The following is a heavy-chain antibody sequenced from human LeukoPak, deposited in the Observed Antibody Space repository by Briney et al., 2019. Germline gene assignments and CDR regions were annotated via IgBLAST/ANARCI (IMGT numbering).Heavy chain of an antibody. D-gene: IGHD3-22*01. Sequence: PGGSLRLSCAASGFTFSSYGMHWVRQAPGKGLEWVAVISYDVGKKYYADSVKGRFTISRDNSKNTLYLQMNSLRAEDTAVYYCAKDDYYDTSGYRDWGQGTLSPSPQ. CDR3: AKDDYYDTSGYRD. CDR2: ISYDVGKK. J-gene: IGHJ4*02. V-gene: IGHV3-30*18. CDR1: GFTFSSYG.